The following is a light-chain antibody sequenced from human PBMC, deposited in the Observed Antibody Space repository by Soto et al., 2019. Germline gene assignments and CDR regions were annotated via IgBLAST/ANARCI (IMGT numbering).Light chain of an antibody. V-gene: IGLV2-14*03. CDR1: SSDVGGYNY. Sequence: QSALTQPASVSGSPGQSIAISCTGTSSDVGGYNYVSWYQQHPGKAPKLMIYDVTTRPSGVSNRFSGSKSGNTADLTISGLQAEDEADYYCSSYTSDTTGVFGTGTKLTVL. CDR3: SSYTSDTTGV. J-gene: IGLJ1*01. CDR2: DVT.